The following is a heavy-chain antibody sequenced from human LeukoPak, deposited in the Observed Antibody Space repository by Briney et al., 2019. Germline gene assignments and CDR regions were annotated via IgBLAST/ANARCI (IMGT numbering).Heavy chain of an antibody. CDR1: GGSISSGGYY. CDR3: ATSGKILVVHNRFEFYFDY. D-gene: IGHD2-15*01. V-gene: IGHV4-30-2*01. J-gene: IGHJ4*02. Sequence: PSQTLSLTCTVSGGSISSGGYYWSWIRQPPGKGLEWIGYIYHSGSTYYNPSLKSRVTISVDRSKNQFSLKLSSVTAADTAVYYCATSGKILVVHNRFEFYFDYWGQGTLVTVSS. CDR2: IYHSGST.